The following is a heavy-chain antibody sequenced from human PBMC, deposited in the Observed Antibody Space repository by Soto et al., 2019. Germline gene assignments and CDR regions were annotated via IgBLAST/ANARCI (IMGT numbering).Heavy chain of an antibody. Sequence: GPSVKVSCKASGGTFSSYTISWVRQAPGQGLEWMGRIIPILGIANYAQKFQGRVTITADKSTSTAYMELSSLRSEDTAVYYCAIFYFDDILTGPPYGVDVWGKGTQLTVSS. J-gene: IGHJ6*04. CDR1: GGTFSSYT. D-gene: IGHD3-9*01. CDR3: AIFYFDDILTGPPYGVDV. V-gene: IGHV1-69*02. CDR2: IIPILGIA.